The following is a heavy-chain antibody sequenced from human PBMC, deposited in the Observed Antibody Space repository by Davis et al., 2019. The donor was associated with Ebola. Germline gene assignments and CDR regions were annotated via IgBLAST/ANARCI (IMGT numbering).Heavy chain of an antibody. CDR2: ISYDGSNK. J-gene: IGHJ4*02. CDR3: ARGGIVLMVYAIPGYFDY. CDR1: GFTFSSYA. V-gene: IGHV3-30-3*01. Sequence: GESLKISCAASGFTFSSYAMHWVRQAPGKGLEWVAVISYDGSNKYYADSVKGRFTISRDNSKNTLYLKMNSLRAEDTAVYYCARGGIVLMVYAIPGYFDYWGQGTLVTVSS. D-gene: IGHD2-8*01.